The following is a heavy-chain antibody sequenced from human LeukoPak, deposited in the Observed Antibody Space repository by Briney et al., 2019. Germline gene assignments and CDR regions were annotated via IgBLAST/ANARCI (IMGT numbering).Heavy chain of an antibody. Sequence: PGGSLRLSCVGSGFTFSVHCVRQVPGKGLEWLTFIRHDGTDQHYADSVRGRFTISRDNSKNTVYLQMNSLRPEDTALYYCAKDGNWESVSWGQGTLVTVSS. CDR3: AKDGNWESVS. CDR2: IRHDGTDQ. D-gene: IGHD7-27*01. J-gene: IGHJ5*02. V-gene: IGHV3-30*02. CDR1: GFTFS.